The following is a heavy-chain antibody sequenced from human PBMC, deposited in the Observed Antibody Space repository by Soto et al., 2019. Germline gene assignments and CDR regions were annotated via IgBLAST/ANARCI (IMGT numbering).Heavy chain of an antibody. D-gene: IGHD2-8*01. V-gene: IGHV3-30-3*01. CDR3: ARDRAYCTNGVCYAYYYYGMDV. J-gene: IGHJ6*02. CDR1: GFTFSSYA. Sequence: QVQLVESGGGVVQPGRSLRLSCAASGFTFSSYAMHWVRQAPGKGLEWVAVISYDGSNKYYADSVKGRFTISRDNSKNTLYLQMNSLRAEDTAVYYCARDRAYCTNGVCYAYYYYGMDVWGQGTTVTVSS. CDR2: ISYDGSNK.